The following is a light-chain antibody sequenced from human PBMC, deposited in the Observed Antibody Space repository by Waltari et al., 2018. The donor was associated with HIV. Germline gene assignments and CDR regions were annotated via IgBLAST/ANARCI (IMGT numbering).Light chain of an antibody. CDR3: QQYYSTPRT. CDR1: QKILFSSTNKNY. J-gene: IGKJ1*01. Sequence: DIVMTQSPDSLAVSLGGRATINCKSSQKILFSSTNKNYLSWFQQRPGQPPRLLIYWASTRESGVPERFTGSGSGTNFTLTISRLQADGVAVYFCQQYYSTPRTFGQGTKVELK. V-gene: IGKV4-1*01. CDR2: WAS.